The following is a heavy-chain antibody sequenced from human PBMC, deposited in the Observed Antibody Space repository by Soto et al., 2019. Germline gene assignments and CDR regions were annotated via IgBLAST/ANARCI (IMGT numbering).Heavy chain of an antibody. J-gene: IGHJ4*02. V-gene: IGHV4-59*01. CDR1: GGSISSYY. D-gene: IGHD1-26*01. CDR3: AREKVGAVDY. Sequence: SETLSLTCTVSGGSISSYYWSWIRQPPGKGLEWIGYIYYSGSTNYNPSLKSRVTISVDTSKNQFSLKLSSVTAEDTAVYYCAREKVGAVDYWGQGTLVTVSS. CDR2: IYYSGST.